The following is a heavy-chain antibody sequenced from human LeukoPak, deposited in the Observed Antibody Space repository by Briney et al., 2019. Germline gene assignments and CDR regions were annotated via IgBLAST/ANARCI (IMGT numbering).Heavy chain of an antibody. D-gene: IGHD1-26*01. CDR2: ISSSGSTI. J-gene: IGHJ6*02. V-gene: IGHV3-11*01. CDR1: GFTVSSNY. Sequence: GGSLRLSCAASGFTVSSNYMSWVRQAPGKGLEWVSYISSSGSTIYYADSVKGRFTISRDNAKNSLYLQMNSLRAEDTAVYYCARGNGFPEATDGMDVWGQGTTVTVSS. CDR3: ARGNGFPEATDGMDV.